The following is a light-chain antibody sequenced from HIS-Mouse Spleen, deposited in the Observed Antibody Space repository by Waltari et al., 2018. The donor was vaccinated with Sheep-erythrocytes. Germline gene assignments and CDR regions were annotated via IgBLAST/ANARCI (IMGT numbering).Light chain of an antibody. CDR2: DVS. Sequence: QSALPQPRSVSGPPGQSVTIPRTGPTSAVGVYNYVTWYQQHPGKAPTLMIYDVSKRPSGVPDRFSGSKSGNTASLTISGLQAEDEADYYCCSYAGSYNHVFATGTKVTVL. CDR1: TSAVGVYNY. V-gene: IGLV2-11*01. CDR3: CSYAGSYNHV. J-gene: IGLJ1*01.